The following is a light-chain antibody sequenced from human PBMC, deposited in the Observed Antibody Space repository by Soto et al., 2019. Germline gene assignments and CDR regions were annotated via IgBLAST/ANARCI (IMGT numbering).Light chain of an antibody. CDR1: QGVSSY. J-gene: IGKJ1*01. CDR2: GAS. V-gene: IGKV3-20*01. Sequence: EIVLTQSPATLSLSPGERATLSCRASQGVSSYLAWYQQKPGQAPRLLIYGASTRATGIPDRFSGSGSGTDFTLTISRLEPEDFAVYYCQQYAGSPWTFGQGTKVDIK. CDR3: QQYAGSPWT.